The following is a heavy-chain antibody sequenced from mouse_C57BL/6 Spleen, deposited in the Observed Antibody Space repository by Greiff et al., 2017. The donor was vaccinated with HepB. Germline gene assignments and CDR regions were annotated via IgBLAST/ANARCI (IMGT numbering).Heavy chain of an antibody. J-gene: IGHJ4*01. CDR2: IRNKANGYTT. CDR1: GFTFTDYY. Sequence: EVNLVESGGGLVQPGGSLSLSCAASGFTFTDYYMSWVRQPPGKALEWLGFIRNKANGYTTEYSASVKGRFTISRDNSQSILYLQMNALRAEDSATYYCARFPLYYAMDYWGQGTSVTVSS. V-gene: IGHV7-3*01. CDR3: ARFPLYYAMDY.